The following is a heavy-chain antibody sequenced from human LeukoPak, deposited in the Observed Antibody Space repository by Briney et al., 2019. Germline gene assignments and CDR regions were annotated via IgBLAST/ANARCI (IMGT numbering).Heavy chain of an antibody. CDR1: GASFNSDDQY. CDR2: IHPSGML. CDR3: ARDSSSGWYTFFPRGYNYLDP. V-gene: IGHV4-31*03. Sequence: SQTLSLTCTVSGASFNSDDQYWNWIRQSPGKGLEWIGSIHPSGMLYNNPSLESRVTMSRDTSKNQFSLNLNSVTPEDTAVYYRARDSSSGWYTFFPRGYNYLDPWGQGTLVTVSS. D-gene: IGHD6-19*01. J-gene: IGHJ5*02.